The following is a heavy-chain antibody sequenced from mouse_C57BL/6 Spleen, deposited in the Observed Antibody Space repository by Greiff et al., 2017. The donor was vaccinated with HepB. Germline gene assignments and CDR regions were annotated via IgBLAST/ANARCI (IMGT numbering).Heavy chain of an antibody. D-gene: IGHD2-5*01. CDR2: IDPETGGT. CDR1: GYTFTDYE. Sequence: QVHVKQSGAELVRPGASVTLSCKASGYTFTDYEMHWVKQTPVHGLEWIGAIDPETGGTAYNQKFKGKAILTADQSASTAYMALRSLTSEDSAVYYCTYSKGVAYWGQGTLVTVSA. CDR3: TYSKGVAY. J-gene: IGHJ3*01. V-gene: IGHV1-15*01.